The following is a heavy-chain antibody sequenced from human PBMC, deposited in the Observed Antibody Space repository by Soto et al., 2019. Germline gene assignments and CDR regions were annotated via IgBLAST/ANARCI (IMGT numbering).Heavy chain of an antibody. V-gene: IGHV1-2*02. D-gene: IGHD3-3*02. CDR2: INPNSGGT. J-gene: IGHJ6*02. CDR3: ARAVLAGYYYYGMDV. CDR1: GYTFTGYY. Sequence: ASVKVSCKASGYTFTGYYMHWVRQAPGQGLEWVGWINPNSGGTNYAQKFQGRVTMTRDTSISTAYMELSRLRSDDTAVYYCARAVLAGYYYYGMDVWGQGTTVTVSS.